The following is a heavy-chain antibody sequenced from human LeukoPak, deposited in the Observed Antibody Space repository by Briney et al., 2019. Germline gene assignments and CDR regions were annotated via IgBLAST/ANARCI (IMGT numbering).Heavy chain of an antibody. Sequence: GGSLSLSCAASGFTFSSYAMSWVRQAPGKGMEWVSAISGSGSSTYYADSVKGRFTISRDNSKNTLYLQMSSLRAEDTAVYSCAKDLSNPYKYYGMDVWGQGTTVTVSS. V-gene: IGHV3-23*01. J-gene: IGHJ6*02. CDR2: ISGSGSST. CDR3: AKDLSNPYKYYGMDV. D-gene: IGHD4-4*01. CDR1: GFTFSSYA.